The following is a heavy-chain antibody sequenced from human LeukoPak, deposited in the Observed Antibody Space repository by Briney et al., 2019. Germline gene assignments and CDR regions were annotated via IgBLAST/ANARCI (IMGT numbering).Heavy chain of an antibody. CDR1: KFTFSSYW. V-gene: IGHV3-7*01. CDR2: IEQDGSEK. D-gene: IGHD5-12*01. J-gene: IGHJ4*02. Sequence: AGGSLRLSCAASKFTFSSYWMSWVRQAPGKGLEWVANIEQDGSEKYYVDSVKGRFTISRDNAKNSLYLQMNSLRAEDTAVYYCARDWEYSGYDFDYWGQGTLVTVSS. CDR3: ARDWEYSGYDFDY.